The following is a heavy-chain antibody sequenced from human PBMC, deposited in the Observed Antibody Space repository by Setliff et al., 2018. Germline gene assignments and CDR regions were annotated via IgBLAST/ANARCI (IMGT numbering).Heavy chain of an antibody. J-gene: IGHJ4*02. CDR2: IIPNFGTT. V-gene: IGHV1-69*05. CDR3: ARGPPDFVVVPAAAKFDY. Sequence: ASVKVSCKASGGTFRSYGISWVRQAPGQGLEWMGGIIPNFGTTSYAQKFQGRVTITTDESTNTAYMELSSLRSEDTAVYYCARGPPDFVVVPAAAKFDYWGPGTLVTVS. CDR1: GGTFRSYG. D-gene: IGHD2-2*01.